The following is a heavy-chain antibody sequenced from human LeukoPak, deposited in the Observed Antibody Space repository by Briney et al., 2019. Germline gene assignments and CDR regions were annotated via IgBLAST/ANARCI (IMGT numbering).Heavy chain of an antibody. J-gene: IGHJ4*02. D-gene: IGHD2-15*01. CDR3: TRGVVSGTLGY. CDR1: GFTFSSYG. Sequence: GGSLRLSCAASGFTFSSYGMHWVRQAPGKGLEWVAVISYDGSNKYYADSVKGRFTISRDNSKNTLYLQMNSLRAEDTAVYYCTRGVVSGTLGYWGQGTLVTVSS. V-gene: IGHV3-30*03. CDR2: ISYDGSNK.